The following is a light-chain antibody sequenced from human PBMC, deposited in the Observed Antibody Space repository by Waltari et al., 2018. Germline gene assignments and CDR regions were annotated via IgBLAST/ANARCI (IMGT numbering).Light chain of an antibody. CDR3: ASWDDSLSGWV. CDR2: KNK. CDR1: SSNIRSDY. V-gene: IGLV1-47*01. Sequence: QSVLTQPPSASGTPGQRVPIPCSGSSSNIRSDYVVWFQQLPGTAPQLLIYKNKQRPSGVPDRFSGSKSGTSASLAISGLRSEDEADYYCASWDDSLSGWVFGGGTKLTLL. J-gene: IGLJ3*02.